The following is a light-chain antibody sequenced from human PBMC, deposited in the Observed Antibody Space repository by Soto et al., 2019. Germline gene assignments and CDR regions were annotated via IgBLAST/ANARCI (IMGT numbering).Light chain of an antibody. CDR3: QHYNSYSEA. J-gene: IGKJ1*01. V-gene: IGKV1-5*03. Sequence: DIQMTHSPSTLSGSVGDGVTLTFRASQTISSWLAWYQQKPGKAPKLLIYKASTLKSGVPSRFSGSGSGTEFTLTISSLQPDDFATYYCQHYNSYSEAFGKGTKVDIK. CDR1: QTISSW. CDR2: KAS.